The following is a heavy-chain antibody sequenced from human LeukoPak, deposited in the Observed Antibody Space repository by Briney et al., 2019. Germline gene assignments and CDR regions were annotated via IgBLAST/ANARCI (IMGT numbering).Heavy chain of an antibody. D-gene: IGHD2-2*02. J-gene: IGHJ5*02. CDR1: GFTFSSYW. CDR2: IKQDGSEK. V-gene: IGHV3-7*01. CDR3: AREVPAAISWFDP. Sequence: PGGSLRLSCAASGFTFSSYWMSRVRQAPGKGLEWVANIKQDGSEKYYVDSVEGRFTISRDNAKNSLYLQMNSLRAEDTAVYYCAREVPAAISWFDPWGQGTLVTVSS.